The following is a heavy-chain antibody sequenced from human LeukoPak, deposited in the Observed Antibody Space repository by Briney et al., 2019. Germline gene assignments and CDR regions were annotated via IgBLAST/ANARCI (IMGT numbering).Heavy chain of an antibody. D-gene: IGHD4-17*01. CDR2: ISSSSSTI. Sequence: PGGSLRLSCAASGFTFSSYSMNWVRQAPGKGLEWVSYISSSSSTIYYADSVKGRFTISRDNAKNSLYLQMNSLRAEDTAVYYCARGDYGDYAGEWGQGTLVTVSS. V-gene: IGHV3-48*01. J-gene: IGHJ4*02. CDR1: GFTFSSYS. CDR3: ARGDYGDYAGE.